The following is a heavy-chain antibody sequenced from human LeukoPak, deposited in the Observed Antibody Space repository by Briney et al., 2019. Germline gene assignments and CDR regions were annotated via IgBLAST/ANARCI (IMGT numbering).Heavy chain of an antibody. Sequence: AAVTVSSKGSGYTFSSYAMHWVRQAPGQRLEWMGWINAGNGDTKYSQKFQGRVTITRDTSATTAYMELSSLRSEDTAVYYCARGTGCTGGSCSYYGMDVWGQGTTVTVSS. D-gene: IGHD2-15*01. CDR1: GYTFSSYA. V-gene: IGHV1-3*01. CDR2: INAGNGDT. CDR3: ARGTGCTGGSCSYYGMDV. J-gene: IGHJ6*02.